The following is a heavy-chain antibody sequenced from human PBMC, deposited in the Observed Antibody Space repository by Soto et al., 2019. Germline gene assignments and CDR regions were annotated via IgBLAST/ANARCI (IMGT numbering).Heavy chain of an antibody. D-gene: IGHD6-13*01. CDR2: ISGSGGST. V-gene: IGHV3-23*01. J-gene: IGHJ6*02. CDR1: GFTFSSYA. Sequence: PGGSLRLSCAASGFTFSSYAMSWVRQAPGKGLEWVSAISGSGGSTYYADSVKGRSTISRDNSKNTLYLQMNSLRAEDTAVYYRAKDGSSSWDLYYYYYGMDVWGQGTTVTVSS. CDR3: AKDGSSSWDLYYYYYGMDV.